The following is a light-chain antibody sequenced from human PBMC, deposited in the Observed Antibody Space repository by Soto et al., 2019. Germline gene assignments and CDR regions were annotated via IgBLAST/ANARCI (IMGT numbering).Light chain of an antibody. V-gene: IGKV3-20*01. CDR2: DAS. CDR1: QSVSSSY. J-gene: IGKJ1*01. Sequence: EIVLTQSPGTLSLSPGERATLSCRASQSVSSSYLAWYQQKPGQPPRLLIYDASRRATGIPDRFSGSGSGTDSTLTISSLEPEDFAVYYCQHYGRSPPSWTFGQGTKVEIK. CDR3: QHYGRSPPSWT.